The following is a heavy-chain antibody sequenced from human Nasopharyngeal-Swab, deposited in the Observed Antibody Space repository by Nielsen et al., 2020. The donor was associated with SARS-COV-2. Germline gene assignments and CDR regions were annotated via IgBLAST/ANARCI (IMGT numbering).Heavy chain of an antibody. V-gene: IGHV3-74*01. Sequence: GGSLRLSCSTSGFTFSNYWRHWVRQAPGAGLAWVSHTNPDGSITNYAGSVKGRLTISRDKAKNTLYLQMNSLRAEDTGVYYCGRDLSGPDDSWGQGTLVTVSS. D-gene: IGHD6-25*01. CDR2: TNPDGSIT. CDR1: GFTFSNYW. CDR3: GRDLSGPDDS. J-gene: IGHJ4*02.